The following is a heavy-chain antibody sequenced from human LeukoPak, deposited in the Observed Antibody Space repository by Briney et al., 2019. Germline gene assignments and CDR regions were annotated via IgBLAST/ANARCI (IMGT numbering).Heavy chain of an antibody. CDR2: MNPNSGNT. V-gene: IGHV1-8*01. CDR3: ARGPLVRLPSSFDP. J-gene: IGHJ5*02. D-gene: IGHD3-16*02. CDR1: GYTFTSYD. Sequence: ASVKVSCKASGYTFTSYDINWVRQATGQGLEWMGWMNPNSGNTGSAQRFQGRVTMTRDTSRGTAYMELSSLTSEDTAVYYCARGPLVRLPSSFDPWGQGTLVTVSS.